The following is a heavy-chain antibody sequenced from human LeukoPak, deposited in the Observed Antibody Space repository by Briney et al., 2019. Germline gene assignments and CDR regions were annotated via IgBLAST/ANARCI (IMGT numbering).Heavy chain of an antibody. CDR2: IYYSGST. CDR3: ARHRDGRIRITMIVVVSGFDY. CDR1: GGSFSGYY. V-gene: IGHV4-34*01. J-gene: IGHJ4*02. Sequence: SETLSLTCAVDGGSFSGYYWSWIRQPPGKGLEWIGSIYYSGSTYYNPSLKSRVTISVDTSKNQFSLKLSSVTAADTAVYYCARHRDGRIRITMIVVVSGFDYWGQGTLVTVSS. D-gene: IGHD3-22*01.